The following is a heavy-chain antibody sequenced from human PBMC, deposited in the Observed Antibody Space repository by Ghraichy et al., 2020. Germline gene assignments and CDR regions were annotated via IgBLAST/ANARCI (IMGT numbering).Heavy chain of an antibody. CDR2: INHSGST. CDR1: GGSFSGYY. CDR3: ARHPGIQLWLT. V-gene: IGHV4-34*01. D-gene: IGHD5-18*01. J-gene: IGHJ5*02. Sequence: SETLSLTCAVYGGSFSGYYWSWIRQPPGKGLEWIGEINHSGSTNYNPSLKSRVTISVDTSKNKFSLKLSSVPAADTAVYYCARHPGIQLWLTWGQGTLVTVSS.